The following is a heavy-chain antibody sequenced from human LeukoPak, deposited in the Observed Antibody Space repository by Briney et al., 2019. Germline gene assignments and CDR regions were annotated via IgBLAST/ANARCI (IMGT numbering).Heavy chain of an antibody. D-gene: IGHD2-15*01. Sequence: ASVKVSCKASGGTFSSYAISWVRQAPGQGLEWMGGIIPIFGTANYAQKFQGRVTITTDESMSTAYMELSSLRSEDTAVYYCAREEAATPFDYWGQGTLVTVSS. J-gene: IGHJ4*02. CDR1: GGTFSSYA. CDR2: IIPIFGTA. V-gene: IGHV1-69*05. CDR3: AREEAATPFDY.